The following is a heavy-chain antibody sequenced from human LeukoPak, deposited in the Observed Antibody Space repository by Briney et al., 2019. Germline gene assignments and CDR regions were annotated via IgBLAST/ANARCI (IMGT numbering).Heavy chain of an antibody. J-gene: IGHJ6*03. CDR3: ARVGGSYYPDYYYYMDV. Sequence: VASVKVSCKASGYTFTSYGISWVRQAPGQGLEWMGWISAYNGNTNYAQKLQGRVTMTTDTSTSTAYMELRSLRSDDTAVYYCARVGGSYYPDYYYYMDVWGKGTTVTVSS. D-gene: IGHD1-26*01. V-gene: IGHV1-18*01. CDR1: GYTFTSYG. CDR2: ISAYNGNT.